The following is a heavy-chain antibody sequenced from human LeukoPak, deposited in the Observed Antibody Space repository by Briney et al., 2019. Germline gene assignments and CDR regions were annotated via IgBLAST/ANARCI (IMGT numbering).Heavy chain of an antibody. D-gene: IGHD2-2*02. V-gene: IGHV4-30-4*08. Sequence: SQTLSLTCSVSGGSISRGDYYWSWIRQPPGKGLEWIGYIYYSGNTYYNPSLKSRLTISVDTSKNQFSLKLSSVTAADTAVYYCARGVDIVVVPAAISGSVYWFDPWGQGTLVTVSS. CDR3: ARGVDIVVVPAAISGSVYWFDP. CDR2: IYYSGNT. CDR1: GGSISRGDYY. J-gene: IGHJ5*02.